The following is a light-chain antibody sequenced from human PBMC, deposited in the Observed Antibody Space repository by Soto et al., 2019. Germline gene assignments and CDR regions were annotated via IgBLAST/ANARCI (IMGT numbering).Light chain of an antibody. V-gene: IGLV2-8*01. Sequence: QSALTQPPSASGSPGQSVTISCTGASSDVGGYDSVSWYQQHPGKAPKLMIYEVYKRPSGVPDRFSGSKSGNTASLTVSGLQADDEAEYYCSSYAGSYNVLFGGGTKLTVL. J-gene: IGLJ3*02. CDR1: SSDVGGYDS. CDR2: EVY. CDR3: SSYAGSYNVL.